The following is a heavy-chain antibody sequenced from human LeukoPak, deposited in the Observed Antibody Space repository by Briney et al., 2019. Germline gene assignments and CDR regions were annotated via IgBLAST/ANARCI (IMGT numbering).Heavy chain of an antibody. CDR3: ARDGEWELTPFDY. CDR2: INHSGST. V-gene: IGHV4-34*01. J-gene: IGHJ4*02. D-gene: IGHD1-26*01. CDR1: GGSFSGYY. Sequence: SETLSLTCAVYGGSFSGYYWSWIRQPPGKGLEWIGEINHSGSTNYNPSLKSRVTISVDTSKNQFSLKLSSVTAADTAVYYCARDGEWELTPFDYWGQGTLVTVSS.